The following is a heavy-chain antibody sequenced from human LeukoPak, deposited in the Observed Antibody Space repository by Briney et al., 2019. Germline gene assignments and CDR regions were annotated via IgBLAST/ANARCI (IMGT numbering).Heavy chain of an antibody. V-gene: IGHV1-46*01. J-gene: IGHJ4*02. CDR2: SNPSGGST. CDR1: GDTLTSYY. D-gene: IGHD2-8*01. CDR3: AREGCTNGVCYTHQYYFDY. Sequence: ASVKVSCKASGDTLTSYYMHRVRQAPGQWLELMGISNPSGGSTSYAQKFQGRVTMTRDTSTSTVYMELSSLRSEDTAVYYCAREGCTNGVCYTHQYYFDYWGQGTLVTVSS.